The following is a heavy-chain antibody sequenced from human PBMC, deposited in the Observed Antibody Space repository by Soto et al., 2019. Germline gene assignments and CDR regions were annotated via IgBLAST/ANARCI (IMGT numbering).Heavy chain of an antibody. V-gene: IGHV3-23*01. CDR2: ISGSGGST. CDR1: GFTFSSYA. J-gene: IGHJ4*02. CDR3: AKLSYYDFWSGYSPSSHFDY. D-gene: IGHD3-3*01. Sequence: GGSLRLSCAASGFTFSSYAMSWVRQAPGKGLEWVSAISGSGGSTYYADSVKGRFTISRDNSKNTLYLQMNSLRAEDTAVYYCAKLSYYDFWSGYSPSSHFDYWGQGTLVTVSS.